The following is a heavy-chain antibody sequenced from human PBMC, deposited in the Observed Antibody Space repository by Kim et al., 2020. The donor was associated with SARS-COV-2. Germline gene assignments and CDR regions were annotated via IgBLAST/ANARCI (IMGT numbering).Heavy chain of an antibody. CDR3: ARGRRRMVRGVTFDP. D-gene: IGHD3-10*01. J-gene: IGHJ5*02. V-gene: IGHV4-34*01. Sequence: PSLKSRVTISVDTSKNQFSLKLSSVTAADTAVYYCARGRRRMVRGVTFDPWGQGTLVTVSS.